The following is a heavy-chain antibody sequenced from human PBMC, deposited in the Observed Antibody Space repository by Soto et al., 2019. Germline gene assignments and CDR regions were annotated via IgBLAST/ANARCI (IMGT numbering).Heavy chain of an antibody. D-gene: IGHD1-26*01. V-gene: IGHV3-23*01. CDR3: ARAPASSLTASGPFDY. J-gene: IGHJ4*02. Sequence: EVQLLESGGDLVQPRESLRVSCAASGFTLGNYAMSWVRQAPGKGLEWVSSISGSGGSTYYADSVKGRFTIARDNSKSPLSLQMTSLGADDTALYYCARAPASSLTASGPFDYWGQGTLVTVSS. CDR1: GFTLGNYA. CDR2: ISGSGGST.